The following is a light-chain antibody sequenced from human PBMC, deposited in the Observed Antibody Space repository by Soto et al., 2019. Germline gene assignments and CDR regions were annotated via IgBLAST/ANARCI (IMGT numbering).Light chain of an antibody. Sequence: DIQVTQSPSSLSASVGDRVTITCRASQDISGHLAWYQQKPGKVPKLLIYEASTLQSGVPSRFSASGSGTDFTLTISSLQPEDVATYYCQKYNGTPRMFGQGTKVELK. CDR3: QKYNGTPRM. CDR1: QDISGH. V-gene: IGKV1-27*01. J-gene: IGKJ1*01. CDR2: EAS.